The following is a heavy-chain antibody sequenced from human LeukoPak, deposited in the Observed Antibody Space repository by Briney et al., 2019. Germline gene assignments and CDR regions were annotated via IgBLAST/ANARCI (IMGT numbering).Heavy chain of an antibody. J-gene: IGHJ5*02. CDR2: MNPNSGNT. D-gene: IGHD6-19*01. CDR3: ARVPEQWLGRGHH. V-gene: IGHV1-8*01. CDR1: GYTFTSYD. Sequence: ASVKVSCKASGYTFTSYDINWVRQATGQGLEWMGWMNPNSGNTGYAQKFQGRVTMTRNTSISTAYMELSSLRSEDTAVYYCARVPEQWLGRGHHWGQGTLVTVSS.